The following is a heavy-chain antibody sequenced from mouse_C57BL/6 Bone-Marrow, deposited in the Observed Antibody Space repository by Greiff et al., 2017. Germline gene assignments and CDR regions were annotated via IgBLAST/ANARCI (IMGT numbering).Heavy chain of an antibody. D-gene: IGHD1-1*01. CDR1: GYTFTSYG. J-gene: IGHJ2*01. CDR2: IYPRSGNT. CDR3: ARGTTVVAYYFDY. V-gene: IGHV1-81*01. Sequence: QVQLQQSGAELARPGASVKLSCKASGYTFTSYGISWVKQRTGQGLEWIGEIYPRSGNTYYNEKFQGKATLTADKSSSTAYLELRSLTSEDSAVYFCARGTTVVAYYFDYWGQGTTLTVSS.